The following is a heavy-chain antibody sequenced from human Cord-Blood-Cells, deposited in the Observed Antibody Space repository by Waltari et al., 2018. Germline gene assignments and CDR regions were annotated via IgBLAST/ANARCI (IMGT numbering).Heavy chain of an antibody. CDR1: GFPFSSYS. J-gene: IGHJ4*02. V-gene: IGHV3-48*02. CDR3: AREGAGLVVDY. CDR2: ISSSSTI. Sequence: EVQLVESGGGWVQLGGSLSISCAASGFPFSSYSTNWVRQAPGKGLEWVSYISSSSTIDYADSVKGRFTISRDNAKNSLYLQMNSLRDEDTAVYYCAREGAGLVVDYWGQGTLVTVSS. D-gene: IGHD3-9*01.